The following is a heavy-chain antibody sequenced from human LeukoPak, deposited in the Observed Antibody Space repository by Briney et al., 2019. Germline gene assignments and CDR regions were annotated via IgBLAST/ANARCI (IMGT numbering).Heavy chain of an antibody. D-gene: IGHD5-24*01. V-gene: IGHV4-59*01. CDR3: ARGRDGYMS. Sequence: SETLSLTCTVSDDSITMYYWSWIRQPPGKGLEWIGYSHYSGSTYYNPSLKSRVTISVDTSKNQFSLKLSSVTTADTAMYYCARGRDGYMSWGQGTLVTVSS. CDR1: DDSITMYY. J-gene: IGHJ4*02. CDR2: SHYSGST.